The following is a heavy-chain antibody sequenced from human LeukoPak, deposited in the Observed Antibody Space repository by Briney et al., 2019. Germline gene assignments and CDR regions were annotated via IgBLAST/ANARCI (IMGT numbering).Heavy chain of an antibody. CDR3: ASADIRSRLTVDY. J-gene: IGHJ4*02. CDR2: IYDRGNT. V-gene: IGHV4-59*01. Sequence: PSETLSLTCTVSGGSMSSYYWSWFRQPPGKGLEWIGYIYDRGNTNYNPSLKSRVTISVDTSKNQFSLKLTSVTAADTAVYYCASADIRSRLTVDYWGQGTLVTVSS. D-gene: IGHD3-22*01. CDR1: GGSMSSYY.